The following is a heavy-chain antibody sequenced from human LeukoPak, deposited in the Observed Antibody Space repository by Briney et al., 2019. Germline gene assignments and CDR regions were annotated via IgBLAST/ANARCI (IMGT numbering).Heavy chain of an antibody. Sequence: ASVKVSCKASGGTFSSYAISWVRQAPGQGLEWMGGIIPIFGTADYAQKFQGRVTITADESTSTAYMDLSSLRSEDTAVYYCARDPSMVRGESTPYFDYWGQGTLVTVSS. V-gene: IGHV1-69*13. CDR2: IIPIFGTA. CDR3: ARDPSMVRGESTPYFDY. J-gene: IGHJ4*02. CDR1: GGTFSSYA. D-gene: IGHD3-10*01.